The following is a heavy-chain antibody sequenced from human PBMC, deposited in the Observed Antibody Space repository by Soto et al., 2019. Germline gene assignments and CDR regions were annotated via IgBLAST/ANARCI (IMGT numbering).Heavy chain of an antibody. CDR1: GFTFTSHW. CDR3: AKDQWLVPVY. Sequence: GGSLRLSCAASGFTFTSHWMHWVRQAPGKGLVWVSRMNVDGSTTSYADSVKGRFTISRDNAKNTLYLQMNSLRAEDTAVYYCAKDQWLVPVYWGQGTLVTVSS. J-gene: IGHJ4*02. V-gene: IGHV3-74*01. CDR2: MNVDGSTT. D-gene: IGHD6-19*01.